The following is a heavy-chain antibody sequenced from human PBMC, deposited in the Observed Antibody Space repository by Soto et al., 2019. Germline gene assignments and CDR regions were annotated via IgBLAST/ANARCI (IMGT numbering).Heavy chain of an antibody. CDR2: TYYRSKWYN. CDR3: ARDRTSRIAAAGWGKDAFDI. D-gene: IGHD6-13*01. V-gene: IGHV6-1*01. J-gene: IGHJ3*02. CDR1: GDSVSSNSAA. Sequence: SQTLSLTCAISGDSVSSNSAAWNWIRQSPSRGLEWLGRTYYRSKWYNDYAVSVKSRITINPDTSKNKFSLQLKSVTPEDTAVYYCARDRTSRIAAAGWGKDAFDIWGQGTMVTVSS.